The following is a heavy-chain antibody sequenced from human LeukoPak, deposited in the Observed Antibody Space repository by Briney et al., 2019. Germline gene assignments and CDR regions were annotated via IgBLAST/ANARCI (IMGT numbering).Heavy chain of an antibody. D-gene: IGHD2-2*01. CDR2: INSDGSST. V-gene: IGHV3-74*01. CDR3: ARGVGYCSSTSCYWWFDP. J-gene: IGHJ5*02. Sequence: PGGSLRLSCAASGYTFSSYWMHWVRQARGKGLVWVSRINSDGSSTSYADSVKGRFTISRDNAKDTLYLQMNSLRAEDTAVYYCARGVGYCSSTSCYWWFDPWGQGTLVTVSS. CDR1: GYTFSSYW.